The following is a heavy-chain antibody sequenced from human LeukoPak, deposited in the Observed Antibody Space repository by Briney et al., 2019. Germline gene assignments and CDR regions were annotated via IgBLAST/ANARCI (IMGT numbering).Heavy chain of an antibody. CDR2: IKQDGSEK. CDR1: GFTFSSYW. D-gene: IGHD3-3*01. V-gene: IGHV3-7*01. CDR3: ARETTSYDFWSGYVERFDYYYYMDV. Sequence: GGSLRLSCAASGFTFSSYWMSWVRQPPGKGLEWVANIKQDGSEKYYVDSVKGRFTISRDNAKNSLYLQMNSLRAEDTAVYYCARETTSYDFWSGYVERFDYYYYMDVWGKGTTVTVSS. J-gene: IGHJ6*03.